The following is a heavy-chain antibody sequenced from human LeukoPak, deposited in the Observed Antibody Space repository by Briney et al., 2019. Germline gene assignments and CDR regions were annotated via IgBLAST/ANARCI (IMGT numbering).Heavy chain of an antibody. Sequence: GESLKISCKGSEYSFTSYWIAWVRQMPGKGLEWMGIIYPGDSDTRYSPSFQGQVTISADRSISTAYLQWSSLKASDTAMYYCARLHGSPTYYYDTSGYYYFDCWGQGTLVTVSS. CDR1: EYSFTSYW. D-gene: IGHD3-22*01. CDR3: ARLHGSPTYYYDTSGYYYFDC. J-gene: IGHJ4*02. CDR2: IYPGDSDT. V-gene: IGHV5-51*01.